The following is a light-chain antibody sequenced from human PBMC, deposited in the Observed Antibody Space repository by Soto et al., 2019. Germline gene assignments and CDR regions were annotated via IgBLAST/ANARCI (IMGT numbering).Light chain of an antibody. Sequence: QSALTQPASVSGSPGQSITISCTGTSSDVGGQNAVSWYQQHPGKAPKFMIYDVSKRPSGVSSRFSGSKSGNTASLTISGLQAEDEADYYCCSYAGSSTVVFGGGTKFTVL. CDR1: SSDVGGQNA. V-gene: IGLV2-23*02. CDR3: CSYAGSSTVV. J-gene: IGLJ2*01. CDR2: DVS.